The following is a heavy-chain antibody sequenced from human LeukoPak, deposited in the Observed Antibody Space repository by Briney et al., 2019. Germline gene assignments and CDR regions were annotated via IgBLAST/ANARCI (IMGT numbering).Heavy chain of an antibody. D-gene: IGHD3-3*01. Sequence: PSETLSLTCNVSGGSISSGGYYWSWIRQHPGKGLEWIGYIYYSGSTYYNPSLKSRVTISVDTSKNQFSLKLSSVTAADTAVYYCARFRITIFGVVLSRGMDVWGQGTTVTVSS. J-gene: IGHJ6*02. CDR3: ARFRITIFGVVLSRGMDV. CDR1: GGSISSGGYY. CDR2: IYYSGST. V-gene: IGHV4-31*03.